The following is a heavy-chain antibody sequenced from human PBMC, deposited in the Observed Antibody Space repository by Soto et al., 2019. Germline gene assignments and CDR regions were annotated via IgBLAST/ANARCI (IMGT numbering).Heavy chain of an antibody. J-gene: IGHJ5*01. V-gene: IGHV4-4*07. CDR1: GGSISNYY. Sequence: PSATLSLTCTVSGGSISNYYWTWIRQPAGKGLEWIGRIYTTGSTNYNPSLKSRVTMSGDTSKNQFSLKLRSVTAAGTALYYCARQTTYSSSWYDYWGHGTLVTVSS. CDR2: IYTTGST. CDR3: ARQTTYSSSWYDY. D-gene: IGHD6-13*01.